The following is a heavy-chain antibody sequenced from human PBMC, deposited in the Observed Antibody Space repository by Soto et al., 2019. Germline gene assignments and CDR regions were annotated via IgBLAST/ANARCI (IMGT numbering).Heavy chain of an antibody. Sequence: SETLSLTCTVSGGSISSYYWSWIRQPAGKGLEWIGRIYTSGSTNYNPSLKSRVTMSVDTSKNQFSLKLSSVTAADTAVYYCAREWNYYDSSGYGFAFDIWGQGTMVTVSS. CDR2: IYTSGST. CDR1: GGSISSYY. J-gene: IGHJ3*02. D-gene: IGHD3-22*01. V-gene: IGHV4-4*07. CDR3: AREWNYYDSSGYGFAFDI.